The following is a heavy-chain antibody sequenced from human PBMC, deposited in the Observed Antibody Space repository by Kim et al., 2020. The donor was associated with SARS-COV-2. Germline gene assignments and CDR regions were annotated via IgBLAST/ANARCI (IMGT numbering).Heavy chain of an antibody. D-gene: IGHD1-26*01. CDR3: AKDLRREIPLYY. V-gene: IGHV3-9*01. J-gene: IGHJ4*02. Sequence: GYADSVKGPFTISRDNAKNSLYLQMNSLRAEDTALYYCAKDLRREIPLYYWGQGTLVTVSS.